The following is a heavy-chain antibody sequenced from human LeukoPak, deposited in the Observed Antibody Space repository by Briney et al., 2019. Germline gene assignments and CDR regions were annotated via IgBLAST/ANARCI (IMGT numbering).Heavy chain of an antibody. CDR1: GYSFTSYW. CDR2: IYPGDSDT. V-gene: IGHV5-51*01. Sequence: GESLKISCKGSGYSFTSYWIGWVRQMPGKGLEGMGIIYPGDSDTRYSPSFQGQVTISADKSISTAYLQWSSLKASDTAMYYCARHKGRPNYYGSGSYKTNYFDYWGQGTLVTVSS. D-gene: IGHD3-10*01. J-gene: IGHJ4*02. CDR3: ARHKGRPNYYGSGSYKTNYFDY.